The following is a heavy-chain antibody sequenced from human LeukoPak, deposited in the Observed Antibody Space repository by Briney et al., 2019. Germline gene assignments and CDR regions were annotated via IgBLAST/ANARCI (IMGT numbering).Heavy chain of an antibody. J-gene: IGHJ4*01. CDR2: IYYSGST. Sequence: SETLSLTCTVSGGTISGSSYHWGWIRQPPGKGLEWIGSIYYSGSTYYNPSLKSRVTISVDTSKNHFSLKLSSVTAADTAVYYCTRREGYCSNGICYIFYDYWGQGTLVTVSS. D-gene: IGHD2-8*01. V-gene: IGHV4-39*02. CDR3: TRREGYCSNGICYIFYDY. CDR1: GGTISGSSYH.